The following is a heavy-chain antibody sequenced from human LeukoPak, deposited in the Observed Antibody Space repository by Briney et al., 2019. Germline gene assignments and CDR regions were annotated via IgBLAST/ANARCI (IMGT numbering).Heavy chain of an antibody. Sequence: GGSLRLSCGASGFTVSSNYMSWVREAPGRGREWVSVIYSGGSTYYADSVKGRFTISRHNSKNTLYLQMNSLRAEDTAVYYCASTYSGSYWDAFDIWGQGTMVTVSS. D-gene: IGHD1-26*01. CDR1: GFTVSSNY. V-gene: IGHV3-53*04. CDR2: IYSGGST. CDR3: ASTYSGSYWDAFDI. J-gene: IGHJ3*02.